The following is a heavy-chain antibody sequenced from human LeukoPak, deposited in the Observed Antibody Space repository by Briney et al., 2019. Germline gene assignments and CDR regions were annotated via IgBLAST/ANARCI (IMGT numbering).Heavy chain of an antibody. CDR3: ARGSQRGYSLSDAFDI. CDR2: INHSGST. D-gene: IGHD5-18*01. J-gene: IGHJ3*02. CDR1: GGSFSGYY. Sequence: SETLSLTCAVCGGSFSGYYWSWIRQPPGKGLEWIGEINHSGSTNYNPSLKSRVTISVDTSKNQFSLKLSSVTAADTAVYYCARGSQRGYSLSDAFDIWGQGTMVTVSS. V-gene: IGHV4-34*01.